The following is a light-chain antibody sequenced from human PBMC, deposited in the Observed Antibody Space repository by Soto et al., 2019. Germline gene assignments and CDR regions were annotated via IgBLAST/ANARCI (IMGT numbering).Light chain of an antibody. J-gene: IGKJ2*01. CDR3: QQSYSSRYT. CDR2: AAS. V-gene: IGKV1-39*01. Sequence: DIQMTQSPSSLSASVGDRVTITCRASRSISDNLNWYQQIPGKAPKLMIFAASSLQSGVPSRFSGSGSGTDFTLTISSLQPEDFGTYYRQQSYSSRYTFGQGTRLEIQ. CDR1: RSISDN.